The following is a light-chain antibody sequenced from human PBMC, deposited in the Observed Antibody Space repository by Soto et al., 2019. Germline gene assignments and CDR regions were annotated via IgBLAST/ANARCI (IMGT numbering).Light chain of an antibody. CDR3: QSYDSSLSGWL. CDR1: SSNIGAGYD. V-gene: IGLV1-40*01. Sequence: QSVLTQPPSVSGAPGQRVTISCTGSSSNIGAGYDVHWYQQLPGTAPKLLIYGNSNRPSGVPDRFSGSKSGTSAPLAITGLQAEDEADYYSQSYDSSLSGWLFGGGTKLTVL. CDR2: GNS. J-gene: IGLJ3*02.